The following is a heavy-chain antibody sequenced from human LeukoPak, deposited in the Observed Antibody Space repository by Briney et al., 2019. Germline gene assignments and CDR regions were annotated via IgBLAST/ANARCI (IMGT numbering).Heavy chain of an antibody. CDR3: ARGGRRGYILPRPGWFDP. CDR2: ISSSGSTR. D-gene: IGHD3-3*01. Sequence: GGSLRLSCVASEFTLSDYYMSWIRQAPGKGLEWISFISSSGSTRYYADSVKGRFTISRDTTKNSLHLQMNSLRAEDTAVYYCARGGRRGYILPRPGWFDPWGQGTLVTVSS. J-gene: IGHJ5*02. CDR1: EFTLSDYY. V-gene: IGHV3-11*04.